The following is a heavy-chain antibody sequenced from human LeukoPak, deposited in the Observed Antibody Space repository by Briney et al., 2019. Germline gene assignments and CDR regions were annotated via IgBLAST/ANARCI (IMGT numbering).Heavy chain of an antibody. CDR2: ISAHNGNT. D-gene: IGHD2-15*01. J-gene: IGHJ6*02. V-gene: IGHV1-18*01. CDR1: GYTFTSYG. Sequence: ASVKVSCKASGYTFTSYGISWVRQAPGQGLEWMGWISAHNGNTNYAQKLQGSVTMTTDTSTSTAYMELRSLRSDDTAVYYCARDRAAVYYYYYGMDVWGQGTTVTVSS. CDR3: ARDRAAVYYYYYGMDV.